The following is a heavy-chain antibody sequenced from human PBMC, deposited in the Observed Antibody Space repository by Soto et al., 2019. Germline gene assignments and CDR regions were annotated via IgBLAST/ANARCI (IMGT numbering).Heavy chain of an antibody. CDR3: AKSYYDSSGYYHPYYYYGMDV. D-gene: IGHD3-22*01. Sequence: PGGSLRLSCAASGFTFSSYAMSWVRQAPGKGLEWVSAISGSGGSTYYADSVKGRFTISRDNSKNTLYLQMNSLRAEDTAVYYCAKSYYDSSGYYHPYYYYGMDVWGQGTTVTVSS. CDR2: ISGSGGST. V-gene: IGHV3-23*01. CDR1: GFTFSSYA. J-gene: IGHJ6*02.